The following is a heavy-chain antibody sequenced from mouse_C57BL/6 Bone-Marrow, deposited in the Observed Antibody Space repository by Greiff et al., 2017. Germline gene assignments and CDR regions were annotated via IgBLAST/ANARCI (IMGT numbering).Heavy chain of an antibody. CDR2: IDPSDSYT. CDR3: AGVTTRYAMDY. CDR1: GYTFTSYW. D-gene: IGHD2-2*01. V-gene: IGHV1-69*01. J-gene: IGHJ4*01. Sequence: QVQLKESGAELVMPGASVKLSCKASGYTFTSYWMHWVKQRPGQGLEWIGEIDPSDSYTNYNQKFKGKSTLTVDKSSSTAYMQLSSLTSEDSAVYYCAGVTTRYAMDYWGQGTSVTVSS.